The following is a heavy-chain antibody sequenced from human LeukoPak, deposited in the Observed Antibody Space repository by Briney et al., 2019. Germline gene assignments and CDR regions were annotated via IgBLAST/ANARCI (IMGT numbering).Heavy chain of an antibody. CDR1: GFNVSTKY. Sequence: RGGSLTLSCAASGFNVSTKYVNWVRQAPGKGLEWVSVIYSGGTTYYADSVKGRFTISRDNAKNTLYLQMSSLRAEDTALYYCARPLYGDFAKYFQRLLRGTLATVSS. D-gene: IGHD4-17*01. J-gene: IGHJ1*01. V-gene: IGHV3-66*01. CDR2: IYSGGTT. CDR3: ARPLYGDFAKYFQR.